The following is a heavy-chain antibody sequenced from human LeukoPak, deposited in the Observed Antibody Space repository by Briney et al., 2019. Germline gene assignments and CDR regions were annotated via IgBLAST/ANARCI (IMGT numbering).Heavy chain of an antibody. D-gene: IGHD2-2*01. V-gene: IGHV1-2*02. CDR1: GYTFTGYY. J-gene: IGHJ5*02. CDR2: INPNSGGT. Sequence: ASVKVSCKASGYTFTGYYMHWVRQAPGQGLEWMGWINPNSGGTNYAQKFQGRVTMTRDTSNSTAYMELSRLRSEDTAVYYCARGAHCSSTSCYEGDWFDPWGQGTLVTVSS. CDR3: ARGAHCSSTSCYEGDWFDP.